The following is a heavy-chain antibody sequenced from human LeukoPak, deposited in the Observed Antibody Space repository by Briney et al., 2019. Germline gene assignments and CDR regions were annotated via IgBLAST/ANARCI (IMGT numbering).Heavy chain of an antibody. D-gene: IGHD1-26*01. CDR3: ARKGWVPYYFDS. J-gene: IGHJ4*02. V-gene: IGHV4-30-4*01. Sequence: SQTLSLTCTVSGGSISSGNYYWRWIRQPPGTGLEWIGYIYYSGGTYYNPSLKSRVTISVDTSKNQFSLKLTSVTAADTAVYYCARKGWVPYYFDSWGQGTLVTVSS. CDR2: IYYSGGT. CDR1: GGSISSGNYY.